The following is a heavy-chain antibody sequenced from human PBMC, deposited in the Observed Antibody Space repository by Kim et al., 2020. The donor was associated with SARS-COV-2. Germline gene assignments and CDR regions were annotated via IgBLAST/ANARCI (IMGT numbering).Heavy chain of an antibody. J-gene: IGHJ4*02. V-gene: IGHV1-2*02. D-gene: IGHD2-2*01. CDR2: INPNSGGT. CDR1: GYTFTGYY. CDR3: ARSGLVVPAADFDY. Sequence: ASVKVSCKASGYTFTGYYMHWVRQAPGQGLEWMGWINPNSGGTNYAQKFQGRVTMTRDTSISTAYMELSRLRSDDTAVYYCARSGLVVPAADFDYWGQGTLVTVSS.